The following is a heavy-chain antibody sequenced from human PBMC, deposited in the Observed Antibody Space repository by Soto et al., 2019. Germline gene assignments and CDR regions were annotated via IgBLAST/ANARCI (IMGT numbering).Heavy chain of an antibody. J-gene: IGHJ4*02. CDR2: INPSGGHT. Sequence: ASVKVSCKASGNTFTNYYIHWVRQAPGQGLEWMGTINPSGGHTTYAQKFLGRVTMTRDTSTSTLYMELTSLRSEDTAVYYCARGEHVVVVTAAFDYWSQGTLVTVSS. D-gene: IGHD2-21*02. V-gene: IGHV1-46*01. CDR1: GNTFTNYY. CDR3: ARGEHVVVVTAAFDY.